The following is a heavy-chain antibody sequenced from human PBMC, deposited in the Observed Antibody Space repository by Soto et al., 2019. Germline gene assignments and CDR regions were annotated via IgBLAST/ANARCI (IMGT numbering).Heavy chain of an antibody. CDR3: ARAAAGRGGWFDP. V-gene: IGHV4-30-4*01. J-gene: IGHJ5*02. CDR2: IYYSGST. D-gene: IGHD6-13*01. Sequence: SETLSLTCTVSGGSISSGDYYWSWIRQPPGKGLEWIGYIYYSGSTYYNPSLKSRVTISVDTSKNQFSLKLSSVTAADAAVYYCARAAAGRGGWFDPWGQGTLVTVS. CDR1: GGSISSGDYY.